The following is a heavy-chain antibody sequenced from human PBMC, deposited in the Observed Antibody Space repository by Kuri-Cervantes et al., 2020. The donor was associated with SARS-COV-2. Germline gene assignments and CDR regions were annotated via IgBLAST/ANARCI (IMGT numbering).Heavy chain of an antibody. J-gene: IGHJ6*02. V-gene: IGHV4-59*12. Sequence: SETLSLTCTVSGGSISSYYWSWIRQPPGKGLEWIGYIYYGGSTNYNPSLKSRVTISVDTSKNQFSLKLSSVTAADTAVYYCARVLLGDIVVVPAAAEYYGMDVWGQGTTVTVSS. D-gene: IGHD2-2*01. CDR1: GGSISSYY. CDR3: ARVLLGDIVVVPAAAEYYGMDV. CDR2: IYYGGST.